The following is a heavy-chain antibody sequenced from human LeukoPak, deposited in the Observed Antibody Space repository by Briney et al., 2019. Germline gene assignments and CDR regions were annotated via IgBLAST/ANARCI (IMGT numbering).Heavy chain of an antibody. CDR1: GGSISSYY. D-gene: IGHD3-22*01. CDR2: IYYSGST. Sequence: SETLSLTCTVSGGSISSYYWSWIRQPPGKGLEWIGYIYYSGSTNYNPSLKSRVTISVDTSKNQFSLKLSSVTAANTAVYYCARSSYYYDSSGRENYFDYWGQGTLVTVSS. V-gene: IGHV4-59*01. CDR3: ARSSYYYDSSGRENYFDY. J-gene: IGHJ4*02.